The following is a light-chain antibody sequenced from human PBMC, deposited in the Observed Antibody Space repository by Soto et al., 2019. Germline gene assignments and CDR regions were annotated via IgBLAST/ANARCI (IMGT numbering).Light chain of an antibody. CDR2: ATS. V-gene: IGKV1-5*01. CDR1: QNIRSR. J-gene: IGKJ4*02. CDR3: LQENGCSRT. Sequence: DIRMTQSAAARSASVGARVNITCRASQNIRSRLAWFQQKPGKAPNLLIYATSSLQGGGPSRFSGSGSGTDFSLTIISRLAQDVVAVYCLQENGCSRTFGEGTKVDIK.